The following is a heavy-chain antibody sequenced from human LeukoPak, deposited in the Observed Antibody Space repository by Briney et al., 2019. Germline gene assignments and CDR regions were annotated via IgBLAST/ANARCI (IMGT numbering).Heavy chain of an antibody. CDR2: IYSGDSP. D-gene: IGHD5-12*01. Sequence: GGSLRLSCAASGFTVSSKYLSWVRKAPGKGLECVSIIYSGDSPYYADSVKGRFTVSRDNPKNTLFLQMNSLRVEDTAVYYCATVGGYGSHFDYWGQGTLVTVSS. CDR3: ATVGGYGSHFDY. CDR1: GFTVSSKY. J-gene: IGHJ4*02. V-gene: IGHV3-53*01.